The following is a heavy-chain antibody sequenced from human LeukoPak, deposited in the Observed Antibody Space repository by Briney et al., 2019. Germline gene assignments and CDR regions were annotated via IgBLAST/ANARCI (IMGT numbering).Heavy chain of an antibody. Sequence: GGSLRLSCAASGFTFSSYAMTWARQAPGKGLEWVSGITRGGGTYYADSVKGRFTISRDNSKNTLYLQMSSLRAEDTAVYYCVRGITTPDCWGQGTLVTVSS. CDR3: VRGITTPDC. CDR2: ITRGGGT. V-gene: IGHV3-23*01. J-gene: IGHJ4*02. CDR1: GFTFSSYA. D-gene: IGHD3-3*01.